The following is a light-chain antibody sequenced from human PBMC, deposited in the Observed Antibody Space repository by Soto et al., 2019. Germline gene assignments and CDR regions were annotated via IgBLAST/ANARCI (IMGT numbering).Light chain of an antibody. CDR1: QSVYNN. Sequence: EIVMTQSPATLSVSPGERATLSCRASQSVYNNVAWYQQKPGQAPRLLIYGASTSATGIPARFRVSGSGTEFTLTISSLQSEDFAVYYCQQYNNWPPVTFGPGTKVDIK. CDR3: QQYNNWPPVT. V-gene: IGKV3-15*01. J-gene: IGKJ3*01. CDR2: GAS.